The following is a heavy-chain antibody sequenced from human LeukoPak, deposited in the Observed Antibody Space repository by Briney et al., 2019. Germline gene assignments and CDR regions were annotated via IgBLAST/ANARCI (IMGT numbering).Heavy chain of an antibody. V-gene: IGHV3-21*01. CDR3: ARHGGAPIAVAGTGPFDY. CDR1: GFTFSIYS. D-gene: IGHD6-19*01. Sequence: GGSLRLSCAASGFTFSIYSMNWVRQAPGKGLEWVSSISSSSSYIYYADSVKGRFTISRDNAKNSLYLQMNSLRAEDTAVYYCARHGGAPIAVAGTGPFDYWGQGTLVTVSS. CDR2: ISSSSSYI. J-gene: IGHJ4*02.